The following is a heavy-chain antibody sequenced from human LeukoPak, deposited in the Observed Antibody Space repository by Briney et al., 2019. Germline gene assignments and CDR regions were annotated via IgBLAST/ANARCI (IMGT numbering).Heavy chain of an antibody. V-gene: IGHV3-49*04. CDR3: TQGAPYYYDSSGYPNDY. D-gene: IGHD3-22*01. Sequence: PGGSLRLSCTASGFTFGDYAMSWVRQAPGKGLEWVGFIRSKAYGGTTEYAASVKGRFTISRDDSKSIAYLQMNSLKTEDTAVYYCTQGAPYYYDSSGYPNDYWGQGTLVTVSS. CDR2: IRSKAYGGTT. J-gene: IGHJ4*02. CDR1: GFTFGDYA.